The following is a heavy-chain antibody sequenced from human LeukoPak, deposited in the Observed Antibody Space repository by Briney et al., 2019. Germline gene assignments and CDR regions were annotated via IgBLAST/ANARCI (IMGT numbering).Heavy chain of an antibody. D-gene: IGHD3-9*01. V-gene: IGHV3-21*01. CDR1: GFTFSSYS. J-gene: IGHJ6*02. Sequence: GGSLRLSCAASGFTFSSYSMNWVRQAPGKGLEWVSSISSSSSYIYYADSVKGRFTISRDNAKNSLYLQMNSLRAEDTAVYYCARDSFDVWYDILTGYSDYYYGMDVWGQGTTVTVSS. CDR3: ARDSFDVWYDILTGYSDYYYGMDV. CDR2: ISSSSSYI.